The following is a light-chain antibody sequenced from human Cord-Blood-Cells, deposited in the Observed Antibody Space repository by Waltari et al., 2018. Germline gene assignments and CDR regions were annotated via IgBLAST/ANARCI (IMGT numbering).Light chain of an antibody. J-gene: IGLJ2*01. V-gene: IGLV1-40*01. CDR3: QSYDSSLSGSV. CDR2: GNS. CDR1: SSNIGAGSD. Sequence: QSVLTQPPSVSGAPGQRLTISCTGRSSNIGAGSDVHWYQQLPGTAPKLLIYGNSNRPSGVPDRFSGSKSGTSASLAITGLQAEDEADYYCQSYDSSLSGSVFGGGTKLTVL.